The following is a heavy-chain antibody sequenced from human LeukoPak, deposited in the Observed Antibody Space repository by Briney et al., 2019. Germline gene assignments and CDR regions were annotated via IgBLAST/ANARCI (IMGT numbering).Heavy chain of an antibody. Sequence: GASVKVSCKASGGTFSSYAISWVRQAPGQGLEWMGRIIPILGIANYAQKFQGRVTITADKSTSTAYMELSSLRSEDTAVYYCARDRRFGELSWFDPWGQGTLVTVSS. CDR2: IIPILGIA. D-gene: IGHD3-10*01. CDR1: GGTFSSYA. V-gene: IGHV1-69*04. J-gene: IGHJ5*02. CDR3: ARDRRFGELSWFDP.